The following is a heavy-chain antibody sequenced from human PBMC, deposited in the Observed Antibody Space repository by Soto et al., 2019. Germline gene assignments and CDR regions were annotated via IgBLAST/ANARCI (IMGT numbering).Heavy chain of an antibody. Sequence: QLQLVQSGADVKKPGASVTVSCKASGYTFSDYYLHWVRQAPGQAPEWMGRINPNSGDTKFAQKFQGRVTMTRDTSVRTAFMEMNWLKPDDTAVYYSAREIVGATATLDYDYFYMDGWGQGTTVTVS. D-gene: IGHD1-26*01. CDR3: AREIVGATATLDYDYFYMDG. CDR1: GYTFSDYY. J-gene: IGHJ6*03. V-gene: IGHV1-2*06. CDR2: INPNSGDT.